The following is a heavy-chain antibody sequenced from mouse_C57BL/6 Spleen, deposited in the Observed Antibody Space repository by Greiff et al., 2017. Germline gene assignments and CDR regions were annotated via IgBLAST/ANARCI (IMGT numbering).Heavy chain of an antibody. CDR2: IHPNSGST. V-gene: IGHV1-64*01. CDR1: GYTFTSYW. Sequence: QVQLQQSGAELVKPGASVKLSCKASGYTFTSYWMHWVKQRPGQGLEWIGMIHPNSGSTNYNEKFKSKATLTVDKSSSTAYMQLSSLTSADSAVYYCARGYDYDGDYYAMDYWGQGTSVTVSS. CDR3: ARGYDYDGDYYAMDY. J-gene: IGHJ4*01. D-gene: IGHD2-4*01.